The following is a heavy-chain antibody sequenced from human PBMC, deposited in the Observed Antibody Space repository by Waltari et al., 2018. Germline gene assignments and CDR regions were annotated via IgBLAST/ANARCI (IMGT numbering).Heavy chain of an antibody. CDR2: IIPIFGTA. D-gene: IGHD1-26*01. CDR3: AAGLPGVGYNWFDP. J-gene: IGHJ5*02. CDR1: GGTFSSYA. V-gene: IGHV1-69*13. Sequence: QVQLVQSGAEVKKPGSSVKVSCKASGGTFSSYAISLVRQPPGQGLEWMGRIIPIFGTANYAQKFQGRVTITADKSASTASMGLSSMRSEDTAVYYCAAGLPGVGYNWFDPWGQGTLVTVSS.